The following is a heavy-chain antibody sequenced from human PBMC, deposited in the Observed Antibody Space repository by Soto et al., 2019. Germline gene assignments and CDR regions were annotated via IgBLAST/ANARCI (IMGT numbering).Heavy chain of an antibody. CDR2: IFYSGST. Sequence: QVQLQESGPGLVQPSETLSLTCTVSGGSVSTSSYYWSWIRQPPGKGLEWIGFIFYSGSTNFNPSLKSRVTMSLETSKNQFSLILTSVTAADTAVYYCATGRYSYGSEYWGQRTLVTVSS. J-gene: IGHJ4*02. CDR1: GGSVSTSSYY. CDR3: ATGRYSYGSEY. D-gene: IGHD3-10*01. V-gene: IGHV4-61*01.